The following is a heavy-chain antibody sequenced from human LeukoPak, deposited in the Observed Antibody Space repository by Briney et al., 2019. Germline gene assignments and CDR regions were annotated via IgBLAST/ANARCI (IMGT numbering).Heavy chain of an antibody. Sequence: GASVKVSCKASGYTLTVYYIHWVRQAPGQGPEWMGWINPNSGDTDYAPNFQGRVTMTTDTSVTTAYMELSGLRSDDTAVYYCARVTRDDFWSGYSLPFDYWGQGALVTVS. CDR3: ARVTRDDFWSGYSLPFDY. J-gene: IGHJ4*02. V-gene: IGHV1-2*02. CDR2: INPNSGDT. CDR1: GYTLTVYY. D-gene: IGHD3-3*01.